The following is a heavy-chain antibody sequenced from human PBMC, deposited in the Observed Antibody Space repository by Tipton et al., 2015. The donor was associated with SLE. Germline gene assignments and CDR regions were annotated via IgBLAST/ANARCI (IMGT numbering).Heavy chain of an antibody. Sequence: TLSLTCAVYGGSFSGYYWSWIRQPPGKGLEWIGEINHSGSTNYNPSLKSRVTISVDTSKNQFSLKLSSVTAADTAVYYCARGSRYWYLDLWGRGTLVTVSS. CDR2: INHSGST. CDR3: ARGSRYWYLDL. V-gene: IGHV4-34*01. J-gene: IGHJ2*01. CDR1: GGSFSGYY.